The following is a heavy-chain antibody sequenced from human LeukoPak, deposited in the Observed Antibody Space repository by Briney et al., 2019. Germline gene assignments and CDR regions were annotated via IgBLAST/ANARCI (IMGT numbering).Heavy chain of an antibody. D-gene: IGHD1-26*01. CDR3: AKDAWELDAFDI. J-gene: IGHJ3*02. Sequence: GRSLRLSCAASGFTFSSYAMHWVRQAPGKGLEWVAVISYDGSNKYYADSVKGRFTISRDNSKNTLYLQMNSLRAEDTAVYYRAKDAWELDAFDIWGQGTMVTVSS. CDR2: ISYDGSNK. CDR1: GFTFSSYA. V-gene: IGHV3-30-3*01.